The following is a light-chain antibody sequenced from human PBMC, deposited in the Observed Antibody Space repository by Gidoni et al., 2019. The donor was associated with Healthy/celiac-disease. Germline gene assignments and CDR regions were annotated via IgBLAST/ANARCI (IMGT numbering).Light chain of an antibody. CDR1: QSISSY. J-gene: IGKJ5*01. Sequence: DIQMTQSPSSLSASVGDRVTITCRASQSISSYLNWYQQKPGKAPKVLIYAASSLQSGVPSRFSGSGSGTDFTLTISSLQPEDFATYYCQQSYSTTITFXXXTRLEIK. CDR2: AAS. V-gene: IGKV1-39*01. CDR3: QQSYSTTIT.